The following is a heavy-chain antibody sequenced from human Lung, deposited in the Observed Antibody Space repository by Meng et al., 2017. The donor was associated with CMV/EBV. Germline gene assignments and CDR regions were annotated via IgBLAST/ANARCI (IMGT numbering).Heavy chain of an antibody. V-gene: IGHV6-1*01. D-gene: IGHD4-17*01. J-gene: IGHJ4*02. CDR2: TYYRSKWYN. Sequence: SETXSLXCAISGDSVSSNSAAWNWIRQSPSRGLEWLGRTYYRSKWYNDYAVSVKSRITINPDTSKNQFSLQLNSVTPEDTAVYYCAREGPTVTPFDYWGQGTLVTVSS. CDR3: AREGPTVTPFDY. CDR1: GDSVSSNSAA.